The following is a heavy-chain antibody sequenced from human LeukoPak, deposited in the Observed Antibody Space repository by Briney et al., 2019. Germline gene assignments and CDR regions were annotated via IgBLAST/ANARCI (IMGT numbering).Heavy chain of an antibody. D-gene: IGHD6-13*01. V-gene: IGHV6-1*01. CDR2: TYYRSKWYN. J-gene: IGHJ4*02. CDR3: ARAYIAGGRSDF. Sequence: SQTLSLTCAISGDSVSSNSVTWDWIRQSPSRGLEWLGRTYYRSKWYNDYAVSVKRRITINPDTSKNQFSLQVNSVTPEDTAVYYCARAYIAGGRSDFWGQGTLVTVSS. CDR1: GDSVSSNSVT.